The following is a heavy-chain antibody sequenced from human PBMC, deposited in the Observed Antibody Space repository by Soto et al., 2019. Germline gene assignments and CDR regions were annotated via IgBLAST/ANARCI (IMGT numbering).Heavy chain of an antibody. V-gene: IGHV3-30*18. CDR2: ISSDGNKK. CDR3: AKDWRVYDSSGDFSDYFAY. J-gene: IGHJ4*02. D-gene: IGHD3-22*01. CDR1: GFTFSADG. Sequence: VQLVQSGGGVVQPGRSLRLSCVASGFTFSADGMHWVRQAPGKGLEWVSAISSDGNKKDYGDSVKGRFTISRDNSKNSLYLQMNSLRAEDTAIYYCAKDWRVYDSSGDFSDYFAYWGQGTLVTVSS.